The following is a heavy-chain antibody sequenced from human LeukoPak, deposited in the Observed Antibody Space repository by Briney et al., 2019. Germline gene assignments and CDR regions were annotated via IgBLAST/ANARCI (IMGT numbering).Heavy chain of an antibody. J-gene: IGHJ4*02. V-gene: IGHV4-39*01. CDR1: GGSISSSSYY. Sequence: SETLSLTCTVSGGSISSSSYYWGWIRQPPGKGLEWIGSIYYSGSTYYNPSLKSRVTISVDTSKNQFSLKLSSVTAADTAVYYCARHQYYDSSGCWVRPGSYYFDYWGQGTLVTVSS. CDR3: ARHQYYDSSGCWVRPGSYYFDY. CDR2: IYYSGST. D-gene: IGHD3-22*01.